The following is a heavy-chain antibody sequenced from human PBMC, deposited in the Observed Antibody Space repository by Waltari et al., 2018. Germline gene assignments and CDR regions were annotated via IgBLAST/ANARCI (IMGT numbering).Heavy chain of an antibody. J-gene: IGHJ4*02. CDR2: IYAGVTT. Sequence: EVQLVESGGALVQPGGSLRLSCAVSGFTVRANYVTWVRQVPGTGRGVLTVIYAGVTTCYADSVKDRFIVSRDNPKNTVYLQMNTLRPDDTAIYYCARADSSGWYGFDYWGQGTLVTVSS. V-gene: IGHV3-66*01. D-gene: IGHD6-19*01. CDR3: ARADSSGWYGFDY. CDR1: GFTVRANY.